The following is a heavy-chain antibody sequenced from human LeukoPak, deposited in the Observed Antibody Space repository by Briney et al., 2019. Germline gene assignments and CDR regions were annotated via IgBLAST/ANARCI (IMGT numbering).Heavy chain of an antibody. J-gene: IGHJ4*02. V-gene: IGHV4-30-2*01. CDR3: ARDWAYFDY. D-gene: IGHD3-16*01. CDR1: GASISRGGYS. CDR2: IFHSGGT. Sequence: SETLSLTCDVSGASISRGGYSWSWIRQPPGKGLGWIGYIFHSGGTYYNPSLKSRVTISVDRSKNRFSLKLNSVTAADTAIYYCARDWAYFDYWGQGALVTVSS.